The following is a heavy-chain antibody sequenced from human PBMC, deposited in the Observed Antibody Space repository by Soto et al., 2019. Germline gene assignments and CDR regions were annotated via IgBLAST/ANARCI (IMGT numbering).Heavy chain of an antibody. CDR2: IIAGNGNT. J-gene: IGHJ4*02. V-gene: IGHV1-3*01. Sequence: GASVKVSCKASGYTFNNFPMHWVRQAPGHSLEWMGYIIAGNGNTRYSQGFQGRVTITRDTSASTTYMELSSLRSEDTAVYYCARDQVGDTRPIDYWGQGTLVTVPQ. D-gene: IGHD3-10*01. CDR1: GYTFNNFP. CDR3: ARDQVGDTRPIDY.